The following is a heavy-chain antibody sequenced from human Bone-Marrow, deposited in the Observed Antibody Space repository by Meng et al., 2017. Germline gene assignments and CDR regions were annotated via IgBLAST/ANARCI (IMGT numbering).Heavy chain of an antibody. V-gene: IGHV4-61*01. J-gene: IGHJ6*02. CDR2: IYYSGST. Sequence: SETLSLTCPVSAGSVISGSYYWSWIRQPPGKGLEWIGYIYYSGSTNYNPSLKSRVTISVDTSKNQFSLKLSSVTAADTAVYYCARENWNYNYYYYYGMDVWGQGTTVTVSS. CDR3: ARENWNYNYYYYYGMDV. CDR1: AGSVISGSYY. D-gene: IGHD1-7*01.